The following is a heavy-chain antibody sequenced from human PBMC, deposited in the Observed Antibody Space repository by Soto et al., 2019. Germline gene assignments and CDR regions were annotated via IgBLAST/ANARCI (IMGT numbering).Heavy chain of an antibody. CDR1: GFTFSTYA. J-gene: IGHJ4*02. V-gene: IGHV3-30-3*01. Sequence: GGSLRLSCGASGFTFSTYAMHWVRQAPGKGLEWVAVISNDGINKSYADSVKGRFTISRDNSKNTLYLQMNSLRGDDTAVYYCARDGSGWYIDWWGQGTLVTVSS. CDR2: ISNDGINK. D-gene: IGHD6-19*01. CDR3: ARDGSGWYIDW.